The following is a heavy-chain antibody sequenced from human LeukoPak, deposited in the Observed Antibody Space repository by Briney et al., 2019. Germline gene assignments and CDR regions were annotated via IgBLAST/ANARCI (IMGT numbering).Heavy chain of an antibody. CDR1: GFTFSSYG. J-gene: IGHJ6*04. Sequence: GGSLRLSCAASGFTFSSYGMSWVRQAPGKGLEWVSAISGSGGSTYYADSVKGRFTISRDNSKNTLYLQMNSLRAEDTAVYYCARDCSSTSCYSGMDVWGKGTTVTISS. CDR3: ARDCSSTSCYSGMDV. CDR2: ISGSGGST. V-gene: IGHV3-23*01. D-gene: IGHD2-2*01.